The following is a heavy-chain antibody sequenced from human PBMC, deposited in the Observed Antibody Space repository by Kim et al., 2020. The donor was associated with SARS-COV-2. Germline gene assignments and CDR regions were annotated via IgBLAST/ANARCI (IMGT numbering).Heavy chain of an antibody. D-gene: IGHD2-2*01. Sequence: KWYNDYAVSMKSRITSTPDTSPNQFSLQLDSVTPEDTAVYYCARGNAFDPWGQGTLVTVSS. CDR3: ARGNAFDP. CDR2: KWYN. J-gene: IGHJ5*02. V-gene: IGHV6-1*01.